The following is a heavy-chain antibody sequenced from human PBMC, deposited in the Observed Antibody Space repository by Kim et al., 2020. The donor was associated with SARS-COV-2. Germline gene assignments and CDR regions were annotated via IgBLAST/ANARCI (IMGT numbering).Heavy chain of an antibody. CDR3: AKVGHYDILTGYSDYYGMDV. CDR1: GFTFSSYA. CDR2: ISGSGGST. J-gene: IGHJ6*02. V-gene: IGHV3-23*01. Sequence: GGSLTLSCAASGFTFSSYAMSWVRQAPGKGLEWVSAISGSGGSTYYADSVKGRFTISRDNSKNTLYLQMNSLRAEDTAVYYCAKVGHYDILTGYSDYYGMDVWGQGTTVTVSS. D-gene: IGHD3-9*01.